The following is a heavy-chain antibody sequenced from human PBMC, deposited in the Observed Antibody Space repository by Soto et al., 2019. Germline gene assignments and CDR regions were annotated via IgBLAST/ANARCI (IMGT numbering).Heavy chain of an antibody. CDR3: ARRFYSSYQGGYGMDV. CDR1: GFTFISYD. CDR2: ISYDGSTK. D-gene: IGHD4-4*01. Sequence: GGSLRLSCGASGFTFISYDMHWVRQAPGKGLEWVAVISYDGSTKYYVDSVKGRFTISRDSSKNTLDLQMNSLRTEDTAVYYCARRFYSSYQGGYGMDVWGQGTTVTVSS. J-gene: IGHJ6*02. V-gene: IGHV3-30*03.